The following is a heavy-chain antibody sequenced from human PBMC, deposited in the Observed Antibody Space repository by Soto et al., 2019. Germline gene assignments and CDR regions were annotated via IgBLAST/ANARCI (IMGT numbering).Heavy chain of an antibody. CDR2: ISYDGSNK. Sequence: GGSLRLSCAASGFTFSSYGMHWVRQAPGKGLEWVAVISYDGSNKYYADSVKGRFTISRDDSKSTLYLQMNSLRAEDTAVYYCAKASRYYDSSGSGGMDVWGQGTTVTVSS. CDR3: AKASRYYDSSGSGGMDV. D-gene: IGHD3-22*01. V-gene: IGHV3-30*18. CDR1: GFTFSSYG. J-gene: IGHJ6*02.